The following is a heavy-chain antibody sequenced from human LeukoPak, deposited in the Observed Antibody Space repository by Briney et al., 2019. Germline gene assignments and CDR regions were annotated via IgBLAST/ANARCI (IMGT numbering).Heavy chain of an antibody. CDR2: INPNSGGT. CDR1: GYTFTGYY. D-gene: IGHD6-13*01. CDR3: ARGYSSSSNWFDP. V-gene: IGHV1-2*04. J-gene: IGHJ5*02. Sequence: ASVKVSCKASGYTFTGYYLHWVRQAPGQGLEWMGWINPNSGGTKYARKFQDWVTMTRDTSINTAYMELTRLTSDDTAVYYCARGYSSSSNWFDPWGHGTLVTVSS.